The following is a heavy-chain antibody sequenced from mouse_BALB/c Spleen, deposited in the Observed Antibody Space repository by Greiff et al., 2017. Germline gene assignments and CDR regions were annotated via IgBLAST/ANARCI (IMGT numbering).Heavy chain of an antibody. Sequence: QVQLKQSGAELVRPGVSVKISCKGSGYTFTDYAMHWVKQSHAKSLEWIGVISTYYGDASYNQKFKGKATMTVDKSSSTAYMELARLTSEDSAIYYCARRGAYGSSYAMDYWGQGTSVTVSS. CDR2: ISTYYGDA. D-gene: IGHD1-1*01. CDR3: ARRGAYGSSYAMDY. J-gene: IGHJ4*01. V-gene: IGHV1S137*01. CDR1: GYTFTDYA.